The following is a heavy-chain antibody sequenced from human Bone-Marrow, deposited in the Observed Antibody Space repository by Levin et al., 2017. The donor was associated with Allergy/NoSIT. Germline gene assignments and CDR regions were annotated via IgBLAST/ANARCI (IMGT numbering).Heavy chain of an antibody. D-gene: IGHD3-16*01. J-gene: IGHJ6*03. Sequence: GGSLRLSCAASGFTFSDYWMTWVRQAPGEGLEWVANIKQDGSERYFVDSVKGRSTISRDNAKNSLFLQMNSLRAEDTAIYYCARDQKLDVWRSYGSYYCYYYMDVWGKGTTVTVSS. CDR2: IKQDGSER. CDR3: ARDQKLDVWRSYGSYYCYYYMDV. V-gene: IGHV3-7*03. CDR1: GFTFSDYW.